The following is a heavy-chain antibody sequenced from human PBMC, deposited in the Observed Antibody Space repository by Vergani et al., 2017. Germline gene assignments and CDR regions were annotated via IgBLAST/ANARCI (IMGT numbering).Heavy chain of an antibody. CDR2: ISGSGGST. CDR3: AKSYSSSWAFFDY. J-gene: IGHJ4*02. Sequence: EVQLLESGGGLVQPGGSLRLSCAASGFTFSNYAMIWVRQAPGKGLEWVSVISGSGGSTYYADSLKGRFTISRDNSKNTLYLQMSSLRAEDTALYYCAKSYSSSWAFFDYWGQGTLVTVSS. CDR1: GFTFSNYA. D-gene: IGHD6-13*01. V-gene: IGHV3-23*01.